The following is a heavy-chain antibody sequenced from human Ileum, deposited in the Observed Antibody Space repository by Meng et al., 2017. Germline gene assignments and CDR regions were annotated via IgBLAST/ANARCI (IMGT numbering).Heavy chain of an antibody. CDR2: ISAYNGNT. J-gene: IGHJ4*02. Sequence: GVVVKKPGAAVKVSCQASGYTFTSYGISWVRQAPGQGLEWMGWISAYNGNTNYAQKLQGRVTITRDTSASTGYMELSSLRSEDTAVYYCARFSSGYFFGYWGQGTLVTVSS. V-gene: IGHV1-18*01. CDR3: ARFSSGYFFGY. D-gene: IGHD3-22*01. CDR1: GYTFTSYG.